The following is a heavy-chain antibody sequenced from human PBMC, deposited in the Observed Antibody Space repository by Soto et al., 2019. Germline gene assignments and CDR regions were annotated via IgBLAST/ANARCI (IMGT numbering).Heavy chain of an antibody. V-gene: IGHV1-2*02. CDR1: GYTFTGYY. D-gene: IGHD2-2*01. CDR3: ARARPARGYCSSTSCQSNWFDP. J-gene: IGHJ5*02. CDR2: INPNSGGT. Sequence: ASVKVSSKASGYTFTGYYMHWVRQAPGQGLEWMGWINPNSGGTNYAQKFQGRVTMTRDTSISTAYMELSRLRSDDTAVYYCARARPARGYCSSTSCQSNWFDPWGQGTLVTISS.